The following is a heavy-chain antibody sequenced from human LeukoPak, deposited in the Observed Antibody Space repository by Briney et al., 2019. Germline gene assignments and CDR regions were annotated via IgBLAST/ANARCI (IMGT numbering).Heavy chain of an antibody. CDR3: ARIAVAGFDY. V-gene: IGHV3-7*01. CDR1: GFTLSSYW. CDR2: IKQDRSEK. D-gene: IGHD6-13*01. Sequence: GGSLRLSCAASGFTLSSYWMSWARQAPGKGLEWVANIKQDRSEKYYVDSVKGRFTISRDNAKNSLYLQMNSLRAEDTAVYYCARIAVAGFDYWGQGTLVTVSS. J-gene: IGHJ4*02.